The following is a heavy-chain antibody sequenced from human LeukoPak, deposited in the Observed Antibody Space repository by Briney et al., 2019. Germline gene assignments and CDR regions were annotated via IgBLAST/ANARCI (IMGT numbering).Heavy chain of an antibody. Sequence: GGSLRLSCAASGLTFSRYWMQWVRQAPGKGLVWVSHISSDGSTTSYADSVKGRFTISRDNAKNTLYLQMTTLRAEDTALYYCARGGVPGGFDISGQGTMVTVSS. CDR2: ISSDGSTT. CDR1: GLTFSRYW. D-gene: IGHD2-8*02. V-gene: IGHV3-74*01. J-gene: IGHJ3*02. CDR3: ARGGVPGGFDI.